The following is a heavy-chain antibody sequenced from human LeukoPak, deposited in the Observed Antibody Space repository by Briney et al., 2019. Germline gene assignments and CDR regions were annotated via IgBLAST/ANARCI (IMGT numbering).Heavy chain of an antibody. CDR2: IIPILGIA. D-gene: IGHD2-15*01. CDR3: AGYCSGGSCYSPYDAFDI. CDR1: GGTFSSYA. Sequence: GASVKVSCKASGGTFSSYAISWVRQAPGQGLEWMGRIIPILGIANYAQKFQGRVTITADKSTSTAYMELSSLRSEDTAVYYCAGYCSGGSCYSPYDAFDIWGQGTMVTVSS. J-gene: IGHJ3*02. V-gene: IGHV1-69*04.